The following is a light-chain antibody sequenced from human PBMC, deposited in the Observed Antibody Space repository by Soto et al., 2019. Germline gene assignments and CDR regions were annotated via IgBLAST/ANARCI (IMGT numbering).Light chain of an antibody. V-gene: IGLV2-23*01. CDR1: SSDVGSYNL. CDR3: YSYAGENLYV. J-gene: IGLJ1*01. CDR2: EGT. Sequence: QSVLPQPASVSASPGQSITIPCTGTSSDVGSYNLVSWFQQHPGKVPKLLIYEGTKRPSGLSDRFSGSKSGTTASLTISGLQAEDEAHYYCYSYAGENLYVFGTGTKV.